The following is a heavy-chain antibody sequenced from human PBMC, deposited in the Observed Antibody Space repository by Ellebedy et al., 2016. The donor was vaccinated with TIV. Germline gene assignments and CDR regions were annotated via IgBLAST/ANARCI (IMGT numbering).Heavy chain of an antibody. CDR2: ICHSGST. CDR1: GGSISSSNW. V-gene: IGHV4-4*02. D-gene: IGHD4-17*01. CDR3: ARDRSVTSRGTFDI. J-gene: IGHJ3*02. Sequence: MPSETLSLTCAVSGGSISSSNWWTWVRQTPGKGLEWIGEICHSGSTYYNPSLTSRVTISVDKSKNQFSLKVTSVTAADTAVYYCARDRSVTSRGTFDIWGQGTMVTVSS.